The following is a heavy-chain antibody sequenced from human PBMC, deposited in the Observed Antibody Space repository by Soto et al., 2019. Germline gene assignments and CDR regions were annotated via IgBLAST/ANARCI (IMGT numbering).Heavy chain of an antibody. CDR3: ARPDFGDYLYFDL. CDR2: IIPALGTA. CDR1: GGTFSSHT. D-gene: IGHD4-17*01. J-gene: IGHJ2*01. V-gene: IGHV1-69*08. Sequence: QDQLVQSGAEVKKPGSSVKVSCKASGGTFSSHTFSSVRQAPGPGLEWMGRIIPALGTATYAQKFQGRGTITADESATAVCMELNSLRSEDGAVYCCARPDFGDYLYFDLWGRGTLVTVSS.